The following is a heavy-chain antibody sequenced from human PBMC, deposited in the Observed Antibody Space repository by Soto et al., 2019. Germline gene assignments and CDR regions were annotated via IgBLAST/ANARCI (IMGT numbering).Heavy chain of an antibody. CDR3: ARDRMYSSTWYYY. CDR1: GFIFSDYY. J-gene: IGHJ4*02. CDR2: SSSSGGIV. Sequence: QVQLVESGGGLVKPGGSLRLSCAASGFIFSDYYMSWIRQAPGKGLEWVSYSSSSGGIVYYTDSVKGRFTISRNNAQNSLYLQMSGLTAEDTAVYYCARDRMYSSTWYYYWGQGTLVTVSS. V-gene: IGHV3-11*01. D-gene: IGHD6-13*01.